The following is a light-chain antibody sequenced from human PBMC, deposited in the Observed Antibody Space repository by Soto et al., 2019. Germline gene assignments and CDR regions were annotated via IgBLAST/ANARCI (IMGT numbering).Light chain of an antibody. V-gene: IGKV3-20*01. CDR2: GAS. CDR1: QSITSNY. CDR3: QQYGSSPGIT. Sequence: EIVLTQSPGTLSLSPVERATLSCMASQSITSNYLAWYQQKPGQAPRLLIYGASGRATGIPDRFTGSGSGTDFTLTISRLEPEDFAVYYCQQYGSSPGITFGQGTRLEIK. J-gene: IGKJ5*01.